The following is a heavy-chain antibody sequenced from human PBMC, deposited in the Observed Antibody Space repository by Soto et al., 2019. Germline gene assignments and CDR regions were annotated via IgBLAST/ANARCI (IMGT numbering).Heavy chain of an antibody. CDR3: ARVEHIATYGMAV. CDR2: IIPFFGTS. CDR1: GGTFSSYP. V-gene: IGHV1-69*01. D-gene: IGHD2-21*01. Sequence: QVQLVQSGAEVKKPGSSVKVSCGASGGTFSSYPINWVRQAPGQGLEWMGGIIPFFGTSNYAQKFQGRVTITADESPSTAYMEPRSVRSEDTAVYYCARVEHIATYGMAVWGQGTTVTVSS. J-gene: IGHJ6*02.